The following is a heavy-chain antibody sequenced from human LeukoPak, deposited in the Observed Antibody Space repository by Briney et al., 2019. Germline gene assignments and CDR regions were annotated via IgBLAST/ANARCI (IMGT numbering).Heavy chain of an antibody. CDR3: APRVVVISAPFDY. J-gene: IGHJ4*02. Sequence: GXXLRLSCAASGFTFSSYGMHWVRQAAGKGMEWVLFIRYDRSNKYYADSLKARFTISRDNSKTTLYLQMNSLRAEDTAVYYCAPRVVVISAPFDYWGQGTLVTVSS. V-gene: IGHV3-30*02. CDR1: GFTFSSYG. CDR2: IRYDRSNK. D-gene: IGHD2-21*01.